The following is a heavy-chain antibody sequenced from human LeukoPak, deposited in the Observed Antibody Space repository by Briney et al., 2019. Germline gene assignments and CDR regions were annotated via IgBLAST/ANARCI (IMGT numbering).Heavy chain of an antibody. Sequence: GGSLRLSCAASGFTVSSNYMSWVRQAPGKGLEWVSVIYSGGSTYYADSVKGRFTISRDNSKNTLYLQMNSLRAEDTAVYYCARGNSSRTREVEYFQHLGQGTLVTVSS. V-gene: IGHV3-66*01. D-gene: IGHD6-13*01. CDR3: ARGNSSRTREVEYFQH. CDR2: IYSGGST. CDR1: GFTVSSNY. J-gene: IGHJ1*01.